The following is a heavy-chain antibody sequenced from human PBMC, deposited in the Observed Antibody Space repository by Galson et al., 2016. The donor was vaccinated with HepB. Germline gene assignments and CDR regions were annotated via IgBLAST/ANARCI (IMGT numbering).Heavy chain of an antibody. Sequence: CAASGFTFSTYAMSWVRQAPGKGLEWVSGISASGGSTYYADSVKGRFTISRDNSKNTLYVQMNSLRADDTALYYCAKGRRVATADDMDVWGKGTTVTVSS. CDR2: ISASGGST. CDR1: GFTFSTYA. D-gene: IGHD1-1*01. J-gene: IGHJ6*04. CDR3: AKGRRVATADDMDV. V-gene: IGHV3-23*01.